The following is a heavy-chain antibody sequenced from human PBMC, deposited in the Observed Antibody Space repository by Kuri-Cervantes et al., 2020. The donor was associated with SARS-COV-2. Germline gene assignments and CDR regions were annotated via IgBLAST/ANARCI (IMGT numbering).Heavy chain of an antibody. CDR3: ARGGKTIYNWFDP. D-gene: IGHD3-16*01. V-gene: IGHV4-38-2*01. CDR2: IYHSGST. J-gene: IGHJ5*02. Sequence: SETLSLTCAVSGYSISSGYYWGWIRQPPGKGLEWIGSIYHSGSTYYNPSLNSRVTLSMYTSTNEFSLELKSVTAADTAIYYCARGGKTIYNWFDPWGPGTRGTVSS. CDR1: GYSISSGYY.